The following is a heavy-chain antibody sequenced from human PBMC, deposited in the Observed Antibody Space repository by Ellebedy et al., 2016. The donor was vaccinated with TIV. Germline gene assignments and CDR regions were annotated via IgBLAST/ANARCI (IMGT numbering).Heavy chain of an antibody. J-gene: IGHJ4*02. D-gene: IGHD1-26*01. CDR1: GGTFSSYA. V-gene: IGHV1-69*13. CDR3: ARGHSGSYSFDY. Sequence: SVKVSXXASGGTFSSYAISWVRQAPGQGLEWMGGIIPIFGTANYAQKFQGRVTITADESTSTAYMELSSLRSEDTAVYYCARGHSGSYSFDYWGQGTLVTVSS. CDR2: IIPIFGTA.